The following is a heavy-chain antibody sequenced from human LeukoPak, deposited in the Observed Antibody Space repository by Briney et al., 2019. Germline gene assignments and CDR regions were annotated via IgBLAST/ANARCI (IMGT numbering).Heavy chain of an antibody. V-gene: IGHV3-66*01. CDR1: GFTVSSNY. J-gene: IGHJ4*02. D-gene: IGHD3-22*01. CDR2: IYSGDST. CDR3: ARAGDRYFDS. Sequence: GGSLRLSCVVSGFTVSSNYMNWVRQAPGKGLEWVSVIYSGDSTYYADSVKGRFTISRDNSKNTLYLQMNSLRAEDTAVYYCARAGDRYFDSWGQGTLVTVSS.